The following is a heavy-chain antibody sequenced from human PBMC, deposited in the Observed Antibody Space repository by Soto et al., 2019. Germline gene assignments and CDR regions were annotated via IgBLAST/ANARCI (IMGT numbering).Heavy chain of an antibody. CDR1: GGSFSGYY. V-gene: IGHV4-34*01. Sequence: PSETLSLTCAVYGGSFSGYYWSWIRQPPGKGLEWIGEINHSGSTNYNPSLKSRVTISVDTSKNQFSLKLSSVTAADTAVYYCATLGGSSSTRVDYWGQGTLVTVSS. D-gene: IGHD6-6*01. CDR3: ATLGGSSSTRVDY. J-gene: IGHJ4*02. CDR2: INHSGST.